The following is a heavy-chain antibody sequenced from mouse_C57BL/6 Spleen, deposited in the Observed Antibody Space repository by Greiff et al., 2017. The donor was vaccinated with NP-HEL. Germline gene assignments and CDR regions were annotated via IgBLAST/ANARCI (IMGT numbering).Heavy chain of an antibody. V-gene: IGHV1-53*01. CDR1: GYTFPSYW. CDR2: INPSNGGT. CDR3: ATYYPFAY. Sequence: VQLQQPGTELVKPGASVKLSCKASGYTFPSYWMPWVKQRPGQGLAWIGHINPSNGGTNYNEKCKSKATLTVDKASSTAYMQLSSLTSEDSAVYYCATYYPFAYWGQGTLVTVSA. J-gene: IGHJ3*01. D-gene: IGHD2-10*01.